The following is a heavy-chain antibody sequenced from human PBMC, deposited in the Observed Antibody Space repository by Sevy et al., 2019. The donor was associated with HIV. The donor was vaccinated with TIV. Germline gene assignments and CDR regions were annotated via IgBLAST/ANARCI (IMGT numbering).Heavy chain of an antibody. J-gene: IGHJ4*02. CDR3: AKRLALPGPYFDH. V-gene: IGHV3-23*01. CDR1: GFTFSSYA. D-gene: IGHD2-21*02. Sequence: GGSLRLSCAASGFTFSSYAMSWVRQAPGKGLERVSAISGSGGNTYYADSVKGRFTISRDNSKNTLYLQMNSLRAEDTAVYYSAKRLALPGPYFDHWGQGTLVTVSS. CDR2: ISGSGGNT.